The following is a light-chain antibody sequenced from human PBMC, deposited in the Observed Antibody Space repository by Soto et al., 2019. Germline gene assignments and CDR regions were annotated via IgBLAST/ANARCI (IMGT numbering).Light chain of an antibody. CDR2: KAT. J-gene: IGKJ2*01. CDR3: QQYNDFQYT. V-gene: IGKV1-5*03. CDR1: QSIGSW. Sequence: DIQMTQSPSTLSASVGDGVTITCRASQSIGSWLAWYQQKPGKAPKLLIYKATNLQSGVPSRFSGSGSGTDFSLTISSLQPVDSATYYCQQYNDFQYTFGQGTKLEL.